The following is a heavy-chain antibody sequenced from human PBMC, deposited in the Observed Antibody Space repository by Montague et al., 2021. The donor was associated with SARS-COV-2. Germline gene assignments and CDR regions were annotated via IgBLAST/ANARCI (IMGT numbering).Heavy chain of an antibody. V-gene: IGHV4-59*01. D-gene: IGHD3-3*01. CDR3: ARDQAAKISSNGAFDI. J-gene: IGHJ3*02. CDR1: GCSISSYY. CDR2: IFYSGAT. Sequence: SETLSLTCTVSGCSISSYYWYWILETPRKGLLWFGYIFYSGATNYNHPSNSRVAIIPDTPKNKLSPNLHSATAADTAIDYCARDQAAKISSNGAFDIWGQGRMVTVSS.